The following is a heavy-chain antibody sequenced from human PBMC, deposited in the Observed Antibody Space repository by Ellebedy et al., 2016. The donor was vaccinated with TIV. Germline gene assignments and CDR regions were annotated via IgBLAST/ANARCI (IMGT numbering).Heavy chain of an antibody. D-gene: IGHD3-10*01. CDR3: VSRPRG. CDR1: GFTVSNNY. Sequence: GESLKISCAASGFTVSNNYMSWVRQAPGKGLEWVSLIYSGGSTHYADSVNGRFTISRDNSKNTLYLQMNSLSPEDTAVYYCVSRPRGWGQGTLVTVSS. V-gene: IGHV3-53*01. CDR2: IYSGGST. J-gene: IGHJ4*02.